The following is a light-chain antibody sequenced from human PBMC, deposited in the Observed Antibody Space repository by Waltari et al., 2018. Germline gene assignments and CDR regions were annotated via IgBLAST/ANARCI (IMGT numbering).Light chain of an antibody. J-gene: IGKJ3*01. Sequence: RARQSVSSSYLAWYQQKPGQAPRLLIDGESSKATGIPGRCSGSGSGTDFTLTISRLEPEDFAVYYCQQYGSSPFTFGPGTKVDIK. CDR3: QQYGSSPFT. V-gene: IGKV3-20*01. CDR1: QSVSSSY. CDR2: GES.